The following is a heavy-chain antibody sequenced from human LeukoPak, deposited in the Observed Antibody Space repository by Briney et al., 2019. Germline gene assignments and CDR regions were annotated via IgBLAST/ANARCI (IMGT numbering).Heavy chain of an antibody. Sequence: QTGGSLRLSCAASGFTFDDYAMHWVRQAPGKGLEWVSGISWNSGSIGYADSVKGRFTISRDNAKNSLYLQMNSLRAEDTALYYCAKGVQGLLSLDYWGQGTLVTVSS. CDR1: GFTFDDYA. J-gene: IGHJ4*02. CDR3: AKGVQGLLSLDY. V-gene: IGHV3-9*01. D-gene: IGHD2-21*02. CDR2: ISWNSGSI.